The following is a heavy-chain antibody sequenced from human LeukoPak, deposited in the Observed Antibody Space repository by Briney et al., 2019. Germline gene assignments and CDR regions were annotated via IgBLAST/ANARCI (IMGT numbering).Heavy chain of an antibody. CDR1: GYTFSSYD. D-gene: IGHD5-18*01. CDR3: AVVDTVIVGCLDH. V-gene: IGHV1-8*01. J-gene: IGHJ4*02. Sequence: ASVKVSCKASGYTFSSYDINWVRQATGQGLEWMGWMNPNSGNTGYAQKVQGRVTMTRNSSIGTAYMELSSLRSEDTAVYYCAVVDTVIVGCLDHWGQGTLVTVSS. CDR2: MNPNSGNT.